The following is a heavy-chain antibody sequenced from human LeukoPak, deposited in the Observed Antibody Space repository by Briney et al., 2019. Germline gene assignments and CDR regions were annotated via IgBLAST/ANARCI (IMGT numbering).Heavy chain of an antibody. CDR3: ARVGAGAGFWSGFRFDP. V-gene: IGHV1-46*01. J-gene: IGHJ5*02. D-gene: IGHD3-3*01. Sequence: GASVKVSCKASGYSFTSNYIHWVRQAPGQGLEWMGMIYPSDGSTSYAQKFQGRVTVTRDTSTSTVHMELSGLRSEDTAVYYCARVGAGAGFWSGFRFDPWGQGTLVTVSS. CDR1: GYSFTSNY. CDR2: IYPSDGST.